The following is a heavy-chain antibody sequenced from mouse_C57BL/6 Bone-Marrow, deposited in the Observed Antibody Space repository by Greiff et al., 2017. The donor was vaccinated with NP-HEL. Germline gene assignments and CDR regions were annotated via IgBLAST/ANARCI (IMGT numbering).Heavy chain of an antibody. CDR3: TRDYYAMDY. J-gene: IGHJ4*01. Sequence: VQLQQSGAELVRPGASVKLSCTASGFNIKDYYMHWVKQRPEQGLEWIGRIDPEDGDTEYASKFQGKATMTADTSSNTAYLQLSSLTSEDTAVYYCTRDYYAMDYWGQGTSVTVSS. CDR1: GFNIKDYY. CDR2: IDPEDGDT. V-gene: IGHV14-1*01.